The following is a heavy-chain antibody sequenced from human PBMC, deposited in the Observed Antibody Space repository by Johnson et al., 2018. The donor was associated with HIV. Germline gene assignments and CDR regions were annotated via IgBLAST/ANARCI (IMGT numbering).Heavy chain of an antibody. V-gene: IGHV3-66*02. CDR1: QFTFTSYY. Sequence: VQLVESGGGLAKPAWSPRLSCVASQFTFTSYYMTWVRQAPRKGLEWVSLIYTSGDTFYADSVKGRFTISRDSSKNTVYLQMNSLGPDDTAVYYCARDRQGGYSYGTVDAFDIWGQGTMVIVSS. CDR2: IYTSGDT. CDR3: ARDRQGGYSYGTVDAFDI. D-gene: IGHD5-18*01. J-gene: IGHJ3*02.